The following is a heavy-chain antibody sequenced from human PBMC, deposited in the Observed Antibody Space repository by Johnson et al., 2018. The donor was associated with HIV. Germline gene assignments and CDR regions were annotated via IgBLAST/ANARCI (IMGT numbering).Heavy chain of an antibody. CDR2: TSGSGFDT. D-gene: IGHD1-20*01. V-gene: IGHV3-11*04. CDR1: GFTFFDYY. J-gene: IGHJ3*02. CDR3: ARAPYNWNAGLFGAFDM. Sequence: QMLLVESGGRLVKPGGSLRLSCAAFGFTFFDYYMSWIRQAPGTGLEWVSYTSGSGFDTFYADSVRGRFTISRDNAKKSLYLQMSSLKAEDTAVYYCARAPYNWNAGLFGAFDMWGRGTKVTVSS.